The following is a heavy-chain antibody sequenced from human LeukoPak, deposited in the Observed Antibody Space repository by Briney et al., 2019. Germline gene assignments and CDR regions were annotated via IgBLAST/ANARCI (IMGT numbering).Heavy chain of an antibody. Sequence: PGGSLRLSCAASGFTFSSYTMNWVRQAPGKGLEWVSSISSSSSYIYYADSVKGRFTISRDNAKNSLYLQMNSLRAEDTAVYYCARDPAVRVGATGDGHWFDPWGQGTLVTVSS. V-gene: IGHV3-21*01. J-gene: IGHJ5*02. CDR1: GFTFSSYT. D-gene: IGHD1-26*01. CDR2: ISSSSSYI. CDR3: ARDPAVRVGATGDGHWFDP.